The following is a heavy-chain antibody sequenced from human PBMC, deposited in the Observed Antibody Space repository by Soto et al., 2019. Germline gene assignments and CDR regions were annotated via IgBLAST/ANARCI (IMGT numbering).Heavy chain of an antibody. V-gene: IGHV3-49*04. CDR3: TAGKLYPSLDFDY. CDR2: IRSKAYGGTT. CDR1: GFTVGDYA. Sequence: GGSLRLSCTASGFTVGDYAMSWVRQDPEKGLEWVGFIRSKAYGGTTEYAASVKGRFTISRDDSKSIAYLQMNSLKTEDTAVYYCTAGKLYPSLDFDYWGQGTLVTVSS. D-gene: IGHD2-8*01. J-gene: IGHJ4*02.